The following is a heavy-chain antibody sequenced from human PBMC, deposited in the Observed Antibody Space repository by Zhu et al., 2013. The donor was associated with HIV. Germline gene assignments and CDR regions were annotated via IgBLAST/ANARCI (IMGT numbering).Heavy chain of an antibody. CDR3: SRGGGSRCSGRGSFDV. V-gene: IGHV1-69*06. Sequence: QVQLVQSGAEVKKPGSSVKVSCKASGGTLSGYAISWVRQAPGQGLEWMGGIIPMLNTPIYAQHFKGRVTITADKSTKTVHMELNTLTSDDTAVYYCSRGGGSRCSGRGSFDVWGQGHWSASLQ. CDR2: IIPMLNTP. J-gene: IGHJ3*01. D-gene: IGHD2-15*01. CDR1: GGTLSGYA.